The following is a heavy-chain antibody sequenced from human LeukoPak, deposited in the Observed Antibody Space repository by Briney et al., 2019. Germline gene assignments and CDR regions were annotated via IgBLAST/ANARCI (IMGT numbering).Heavy chain of an antibody. D-gene: IGHD6-19*01. CDR1: GGSISSGGYS. V-gene: IGHV4-30-2*01. CDR2: IYHSGST. J-gene: IGHJ4*02. CDR3: ARSGYSSGWYNY. Sequence: SQTLSLTCAVSGGSISSGGYSWSWIRQPPGKGLEWIGYIYHSGSTYYNPSLKSRVTISVDTSKNQFSLKLSSVTAADTAVYYCARSGYSSGWYNYWGQGTLVTVSS.